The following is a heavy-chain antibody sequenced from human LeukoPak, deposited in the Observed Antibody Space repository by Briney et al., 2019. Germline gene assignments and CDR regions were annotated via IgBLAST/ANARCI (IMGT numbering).Heavy chain of an antibody. CDR3: AKEKRSAVTPIDY. D-gene: IGHD4-17*01. Sequence: PGGSLRLSCAASGFPFSTYAMHWVRQVPGKGLEWVAIVSYDGSSKFYADSVKGRFTISRDNSKNTLYLQMNSLRAEDTAVYYCAKEKRSAVTPIDYWGQGTLVTVSS. CDR1: GFPFSTYA. V-gene: IGHV3-30*04. CDR2: VSYDGSSK. J-gene: IGHJ4*02.